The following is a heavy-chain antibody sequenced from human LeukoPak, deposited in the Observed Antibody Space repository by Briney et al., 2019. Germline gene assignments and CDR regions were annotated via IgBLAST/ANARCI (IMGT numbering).Heavy chain of an antibody. CDR3: ARVRDTAMVPNYFDY. Sequence: ASVKVSCKASGYTFTSYGISWVRQAPGQGLEWMGWISAYNGNTNYAQKLQGRVTMTTDTSTSTAYMELRSLRSDDTAVYYCARVRDTAMVPNYFDYWGQGTLVTVSS. V-gene: IGHV1-18*01. J-gene: IGHJ4*02. D-gene: IGHD5-18*01. CDR1: GYTFTSYG. CDR2: ISAYNGNT.